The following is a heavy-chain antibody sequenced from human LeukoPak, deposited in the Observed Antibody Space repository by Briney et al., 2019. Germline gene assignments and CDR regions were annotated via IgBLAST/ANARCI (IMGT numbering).Heavy chain of an antibody. Sequence: SVKVSCKASGGTFSSYAISWVRQAPGQGLEWMGRIIPILGIANYAQKFQGRVTITADKSTSTAYMELSSLRSEDTAVYYCARREMVRGVIEKDYWGQGTLVTVSS. CDR2: IIPILGIA. CDR3: ARREMVRGVIEKDY. D-gene: IGHD3-10*01. CDR1: GGTFSSYA. J-gene: IGHJ4*02. V-gene: IGHV1-69*04.